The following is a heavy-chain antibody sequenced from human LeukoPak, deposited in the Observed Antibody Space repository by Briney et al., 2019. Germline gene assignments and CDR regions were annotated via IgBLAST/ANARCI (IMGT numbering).Heavy chain of an antibody. D-gene: IGHD3-10*01. CDR1: GYTFSSYA. CDR2: SSAYNGNI. CDR3: AREHGSGSYYNPVGFDY. Sequence: ASVKVCCKASGYTFSSYAISWVRQAPGQGLEWMGWSSAYNGNINYIQKFQGRVAMTTDTSTSTAYMELRSLRSDDTAVYYCAREHGSGSYYNPVGFDYWGQGTLVTVSS. J-gene: IGHJ4*02. V-gene: IGHV1-18*01.